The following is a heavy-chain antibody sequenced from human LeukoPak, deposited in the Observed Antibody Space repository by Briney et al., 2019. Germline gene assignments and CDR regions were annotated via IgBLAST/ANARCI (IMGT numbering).Heavy chain of an antibody. CDR1: GYTFTNYY. J-gene: IGHJ4*02. V-gene: IGHV1-46*01. CDR3: ARSYYYDSSGYYPPFFDY. CDR2: INPSGGST. Sequence: ASVKVSCKASGYTFTNYYMHWVRQAPGQGLEWMGTINPSGGSTNYAQKFQGRVTMTRDTSTSTVYMELSSLRSEDTAVYYCARSYYYDSSGYYPPFFDYWGQGTLVTVSS. D-gene: IGHD3-22*01.